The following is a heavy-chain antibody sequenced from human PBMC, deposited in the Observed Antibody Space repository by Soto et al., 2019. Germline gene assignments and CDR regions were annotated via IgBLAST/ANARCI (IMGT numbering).Heavy chain of an antibody. CDR1: GLSVSSSD. CDR3: STSSRNEYHFAMDA. V-gene: IGHV3-53*02. D-gene: IGHD6-6*01. J-gene: IGHJ6*02. Sequence: EVHLVETGGGLIQPGGSLRLSCAASGLSVSSSDMSWVRQASGKGLEWVSVIYSGSSTHDADSVKGRFTISRDNSKNTVHLQMNSLRVDDTAVYFCSTSSRNEYHFAMDAWGQGTTVIVSS. CDR2: IYSGSST.